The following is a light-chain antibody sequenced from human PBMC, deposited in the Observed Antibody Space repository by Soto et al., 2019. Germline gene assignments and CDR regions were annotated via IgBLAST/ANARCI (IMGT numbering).Light chain of an antibody. Sequence: QLVLTQSPSVSGTPGQRVTIFCSGSTSNIGRNTVTWYQQFPGTAPRLLIYSTNQRPSGVPDRFSGSKSGTSASLAISGLQSEDEADFFCASWDDSLHAVVFGGGTKLTVL. CDR3: ASWDDSLHAVV. V-gene: IGLV1-44*01. CDR2: STN. J-gene: IGLJ2*01. CDR1: TSNIGRNT.